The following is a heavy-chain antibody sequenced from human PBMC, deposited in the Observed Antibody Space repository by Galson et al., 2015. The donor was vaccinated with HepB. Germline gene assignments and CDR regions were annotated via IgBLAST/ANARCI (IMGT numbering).Heavy chain of an antibody. J-gene: IGHJ4*02. Sequence: SLRLSCAASGFTFSSYSMNWVRQAPGKGLEWVSYISSSSSTIYYADSVKGRFTISRDNAKNSLYLQMNSLRAEDTAVYYCARRLRYFDWLSYFDYWGQGTLVTVSS. D-gene: IGHD3-9*01. CDR3: ARRLRYFDWLSYFDY. V-gene: IGHV3-48*01. CDR1: GFTFSSYS. CDR2: ISSSSSTI.